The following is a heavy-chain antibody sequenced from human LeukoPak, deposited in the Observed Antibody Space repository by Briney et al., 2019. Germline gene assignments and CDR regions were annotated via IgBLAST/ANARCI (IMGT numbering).Heavy chain of an antibody. Sequence: SETLSLTCTVSGGSISSYYWSWIRQPPGKGLEWIGYIYYSGSTNYNPSLKSRVTISVDTSKNQFSLKLSSVTAADTAVYYRARGKSDYGDYYPYFDYWGQGTLVTVSS. CDR2: IYYSGST. J-gene: IGHJ4*02. V-gene: IGHV4-59*01. D-gene: IGHD4-17*01. CDR1: GGSISSYY. CDR3: ARGKSDYGDYYPYFDY.